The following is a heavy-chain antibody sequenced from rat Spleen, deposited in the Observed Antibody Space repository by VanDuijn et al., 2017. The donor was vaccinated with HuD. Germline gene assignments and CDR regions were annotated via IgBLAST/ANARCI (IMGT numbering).Heavy chain of an antibody. CDR3: ARDQGGYGYNYFDY. CDR1: GFSLTNYG. Sequence: QVQLKESGPGLVQPSQTLSLTCTVSGFSLTNYGVIWVRQPPGKGLEWMGIIWRNGNKDYNSALKSRLSISRDTSKDQVFLKMNSLQSEDTTTYYCARDQGGYGYNYFDYWGQGVMVTVSS. V-gene: IGHV2-52*01. J-gene: IGHJ2*01. CDR2: IWRNGNK. D-gene: IGHD1-9*01.